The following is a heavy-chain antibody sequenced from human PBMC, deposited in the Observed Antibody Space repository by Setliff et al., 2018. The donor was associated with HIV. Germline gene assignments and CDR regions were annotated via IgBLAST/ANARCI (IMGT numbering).Heavy chain of an antibody. CDR1: GGSISSHY. CDR2: IYYSGNS. J-gene: IGHJ4*02. CDR3: ARRTNGYAALDY. V-gene: IGHV4-59*11. Sequence: SETLSLTCAVSGGSISSHYWSWIRRPPGKGLEWIGYIYYSGNSNYNPSLKSRVTMSVDTSKTQVSLRLSSVTAADTAVYFCARRTNGYAALDYWGQGTLVTVSS. D-gene: IGHD5-12*01.